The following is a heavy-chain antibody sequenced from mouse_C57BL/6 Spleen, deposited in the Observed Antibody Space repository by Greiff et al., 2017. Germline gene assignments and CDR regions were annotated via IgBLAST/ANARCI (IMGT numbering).Heavy chain of an antibody. CDR2: IRLKSDNYAT. D-gene: IGHD1-1*01. J-gene: IGHJ4*01. Sequence: EVKLQESGGGLVQPGESMKLSCVASGFTFSNYWMNWVRQSPEKGLEWVAQIRLKSDNYATHYAESVKGRFTISRDDSKSSVYLQMNNLRAEDTGIYYCSLLRGDYAMDYWGQGTSVTVSS. V-gene: IGHV6-3*01. CDR3: SLLRGDYAMDY. CDR1: GFTFSNYW.